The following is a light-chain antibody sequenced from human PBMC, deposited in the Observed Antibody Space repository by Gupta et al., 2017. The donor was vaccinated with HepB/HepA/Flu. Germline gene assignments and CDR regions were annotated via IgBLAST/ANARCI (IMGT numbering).Light chain of an antibody. Sequence: DIVMTQSPLSLPVTPGEPASISCRSSQSLLHSNGYNYMNWYLRSTGQSPQLLIDMAANLASGVPDRCSGGGSGTDFTLKISRVEAEDVGVYYCMEALDTGPHTFGQGTKLEMK. V-gene: IGKV2-28*01. CDR2: MAA. CDR3: MEALDTGPHT. J-gene: IGKJ2*01. CDR1: QSLLHSNGYNY.